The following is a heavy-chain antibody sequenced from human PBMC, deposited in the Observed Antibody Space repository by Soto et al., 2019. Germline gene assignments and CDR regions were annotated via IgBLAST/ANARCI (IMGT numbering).Heavy chain of an antibody. CDR2: ISGSGGST. CDR3: AKDGDIMIVGGANYYGMDV. V-gene: IGHV3-23*01. J-gene: IGHJ6*02. CDR1: GFTFSSYA. D-gene: IGHD3-22*01. Sequence: PGGSLRLSCAASGFTFSSYAMSWVRQAPGKGLEWVSAISGSGGSTYYADSVKGRFTISRDNSKNTLYLQMNSLRAEDTAVYYCAKDGDIMIVGGANYYGMDVWGQGTTVTVS.